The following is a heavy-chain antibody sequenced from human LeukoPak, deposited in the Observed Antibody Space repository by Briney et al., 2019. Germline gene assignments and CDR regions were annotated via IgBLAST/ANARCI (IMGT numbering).Heavy chain of an antibody. Sequence: PSETLSLTCTVSGGSISSYYWSWIRQPPGKGLEWIGYIYYSGSTNYNPSLKSRVTISVDTSKNQFSLKLSSVTAADTAVNYCARVGDVTMVRGVIILSWFDPWGQGTLVTVSS. CDR1: GGSISSYY. J-gene: IGHJ5*02. CDR2: IYYSGST. CDR3: ARVGDVTMVRGVIILSWFDP. V-gene: IGHV4-59*01. D-gene: IGHD3-10*01.